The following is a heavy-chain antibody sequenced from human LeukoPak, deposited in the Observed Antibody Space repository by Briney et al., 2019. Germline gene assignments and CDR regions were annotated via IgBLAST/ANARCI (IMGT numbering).Heavy chain of an antibody. Sequence: ASVKVSCKASGYSFTSYTMHWVRQAPGQRLEWMGWINTGNGNTKYSQEFQGRVTITRDTSASTAYMELSSLRSEDMAVYYCARDRLYYGSGSYYSDAFDIWGQGTMVTVSS. J-gene: IGHJ3*02. V-gene: IGHV1-3*03. CDR3: ARDRLYYGSGSYYSDAFDI. CDR2: INTGNGNT. CDR1: GYSFTSYT. D-gene: IGHD3-10*01.